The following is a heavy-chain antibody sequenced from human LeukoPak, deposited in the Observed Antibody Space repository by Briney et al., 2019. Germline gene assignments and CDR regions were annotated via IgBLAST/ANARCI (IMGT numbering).Heavy chain of an antibody. CDR1: GGSISSYY. CDR3: AREWELVYFDY. CDR2: IYYSGST. V-gene: IGHV4-59*01. Sequence: SETLSLTCTVSGGSISSYYWSWIRQPPGKGLEWIGYIYYSGSTNYNLSLKSRVTISVDTSKNQFSLKLSSVTAADTAVYYCAREWELVYFDYWGQGTLVTVSS. J-gene: IGHJ4*02. D-gene: IGHD1-26*01.